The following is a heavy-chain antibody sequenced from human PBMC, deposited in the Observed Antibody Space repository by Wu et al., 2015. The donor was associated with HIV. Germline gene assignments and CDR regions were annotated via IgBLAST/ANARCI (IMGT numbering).Heavy chain of an antibody. CDR3: AASSPRGYSGNVRFSGGWLNCFDP. Sequence: QVPLVQSGAEVRKPGASVKVSCKVSGYTLSKLSMHWVRQTPGKGLEWMGGFDPKDGEIVYAQNFQGRLTMTEDTSTDTAYMELSSLNSEDTAVYYCAASSPRGYSGNVRFSGGWLNCFDPWGQGTLVTVSS. D-gene: IGHD5-12*01. V-gene: IGHV1-24*01. CDR2: FDPKDGEI. J-gene: IGHJ5*02. CDR1: GYTLSKLS.